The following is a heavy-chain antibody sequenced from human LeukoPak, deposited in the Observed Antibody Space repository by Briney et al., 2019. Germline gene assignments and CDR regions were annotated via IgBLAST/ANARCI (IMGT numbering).Heavy chain of an antibody. V-gene: IGHV1-69*13. CDR2: IIPIFGTA. Sequence: SVKVSCKASGGTFSSYAISWERQAPGQGLEWMGGIIPIFGTANYAQKFQGRVTITADESTSTAYMELSSLRSEDTAVYYCARDLEAVAVAGKGYWGQGTLVTVSS. D-gene: IGHD6-19*01. J-gene: IGHJ4*02. CDR3: ARDLEAVAVAGKGY. CDR1: GGTFSSYA.